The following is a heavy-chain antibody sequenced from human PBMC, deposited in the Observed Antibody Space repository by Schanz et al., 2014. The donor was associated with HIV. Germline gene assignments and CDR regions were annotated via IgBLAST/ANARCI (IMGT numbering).Heavy chain of an antibody. CDR3: ARETSGFSTSWPPRYHYYGMDV. CDR1: GFTFSNYA. CDR2: ISYDGSNK. V-gene: IGHV3-30-3*01. D-gene: IGHD6-13*01. Sequence: VQLVESGGGMVQPGRSLRLSCAVSGFTFSNYAMHWVRQAPGKGLEWVAVISYDGSNKYYADSVKGRFTISRDNSKNTLYLQMNSLRAEDTAVYYCARETSGFSTSWPPRYHYYGMDVWGQGTTVIVSS. J-gene: IGHJ6*02.